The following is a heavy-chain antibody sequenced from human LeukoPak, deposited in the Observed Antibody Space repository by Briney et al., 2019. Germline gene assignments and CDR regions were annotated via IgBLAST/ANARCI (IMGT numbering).Heavy chain of an antibody. J-gene: IGHJ4*02. CDR2: INWNGDST. Sequence: GGSLRLSCAPSGFTFDDCGMSWVRQAPGKGLEWVSGINWNGDSTGYADSVKGRFTISRDNAQNSLYLQMNSLRDEDTAVYYCARPSYGDYVDYWGQGTLVTVSS. D-gene: IGHD4-17*01. CDR1: GFTFDDCG. V-gene: IGHV3-20*04. CDR3: ARPSYGDYVDY.